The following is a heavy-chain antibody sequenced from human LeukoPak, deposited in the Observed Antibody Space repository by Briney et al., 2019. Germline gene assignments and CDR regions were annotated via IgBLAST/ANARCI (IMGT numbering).Heavy chain of an antibody. CDR3: ARGGYYGSGNDFRFDP. Sequence: SETLSLTCTVSGGSISSSSYYWGWIRQPPGKGLEWIGEINHSGSTNYNPSLKSRATISVDTSKNQFSLKLSSVTAADTAVYYCARGGYYGSGNDFRFDPWGQGTLVTVSS. J-gene: IGHJ5*02. D-gene: IGHD3-10*01. V-gene: IGHV4-39*07. CDR1: GGSISSSSYY. CDR2: INHSGST.